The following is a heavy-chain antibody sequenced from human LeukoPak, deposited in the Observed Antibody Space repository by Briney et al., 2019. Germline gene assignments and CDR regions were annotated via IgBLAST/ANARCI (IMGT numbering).Heavy chain of an antibody. D-gene: IGHD6-13*01. CDR1: GGSISSYY. V-gene: IGHV4-59*08. Sequence: SETLSLTCIVSGGSISSYYWSWIRQPPGKGLEWIGYIYYSGSTNYNPSLKSRVTISVDTSKNQFSLKLSSVTAADTAVYYCARSIAAAGWFDPWGQGTLVTVSS. J-gene: IGHJ5*02. CDR2: IYYSGST. CDR3: ARSIAAAGWFDP.